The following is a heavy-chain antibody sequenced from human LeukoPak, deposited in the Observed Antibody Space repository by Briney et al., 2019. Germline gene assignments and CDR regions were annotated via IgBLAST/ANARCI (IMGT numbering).Heavy chain of an antibody. Sequence: GGSLRLSCAASGFTFPNYAVSWVRQAPGKGLEWVSVISSSGDSTYYADSVKGRFTVSRDNSKNTLYLQMNSLRAEDTAVFYCATLPNYSYGHPYYFDYWGQGTLVTVSS. CDR2: ISSSGDST. D-gene: IGHD5-18*01. V-gene: IGHV3-23*01. J-gene: IGHJ4*02. CDR1: GFTFPNYA. CDR3: ATLPNYSYGHPYYFDY.